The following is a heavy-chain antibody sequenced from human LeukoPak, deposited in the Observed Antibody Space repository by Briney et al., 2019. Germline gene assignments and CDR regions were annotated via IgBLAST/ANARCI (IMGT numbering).Heavy chain of an antibody. Sequence: PGRSLRLSCAASGFTFSSYGMHWVRQAPGKGLEWVAVISYDGSNKYYADSVKGRFTISRDNSKNTLYLQMNSLRAEDTAVYYCARDYLDWYFDLWGRGTLVTVSS. CDR2: ISYDGSNK. CDR3: ARDYLDWYFDL. V-gene: IGHV3-30*03. J-gene: IGHJ2*01. CDR1: GFTFSSYG.